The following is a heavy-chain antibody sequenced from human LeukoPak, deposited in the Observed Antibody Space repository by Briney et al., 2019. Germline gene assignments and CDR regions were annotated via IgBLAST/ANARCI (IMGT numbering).Heavy chain of an antibody. J-gene: IGHJ6*02. CDR3: ARLETAYYFMDV. CDR1: GGSISRYS. CDR2: IYYSGSN. V-gene: IGHV4-59*08. Sequence: SETLSLTCTVSGGSISRYSWTWIRQPPGKGLEWIGYIYYSGSNNYNPSLKSRVTILVDTSKNQFSLKVNSVTAADTAVYYCARLETAYYFMDVWGQGTTVTVSS.